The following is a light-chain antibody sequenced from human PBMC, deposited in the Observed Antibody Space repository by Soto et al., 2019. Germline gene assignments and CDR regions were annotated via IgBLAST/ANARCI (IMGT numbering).Light chain of an antibody. Sequence: EIVLTQSPGTLSLYQEERATLSCRASQSVSSNLAWYQQKPGQAPRLLIYGASTRVTGIPARFSGSGSGTEFTLTISSLQSEDFAVYHCQQYYNWWTFGQGSKVDIK. CDR1: QSVSSN. CDR2: GAS. V-gene: IGKV3-15*01. CDR3: QQYYNWWT. J-gene: IGKJ1*01.